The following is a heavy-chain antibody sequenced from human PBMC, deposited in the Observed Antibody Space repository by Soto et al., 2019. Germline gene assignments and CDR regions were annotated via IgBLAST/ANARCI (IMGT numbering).Heavy chain of an antibody. CDR1: GGSIPSDDYY. CDR2: IFYSGST. Sequence: QVQLQESGPGLVKPSQSLSPTFTVPGGSIPSDDYYWSWIRRPPGRGLGGIGYIFYSGSTHYNPSLKSRFIISLDTSKKQVSLKLSSVTAADTAVYYCASANCGGDCSYRHDRYYFESWGQGTLVTVSS. D-gene: IGHD2-21*02. J-gene: IGHJ4*02. CDR3: ASANCGGDCSYRHDRYYFES. V-gene: IGHV4-30-4*01.